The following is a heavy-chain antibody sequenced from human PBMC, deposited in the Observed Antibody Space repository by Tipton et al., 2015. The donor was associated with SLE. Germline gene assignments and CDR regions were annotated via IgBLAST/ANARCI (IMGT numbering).Heavy chain of an antibody. CDR2: ISWDGGST. V-gene: IGHV3-43*01. Sequence: GSLRLSCAASGFTFDDYTMHWVRQAPGKGLEWVSLISWDGGSTYYADSVKGRFTISRDNSKNSLYLQMNSLRTEDTALYYCARGYCSGGSCFDYWGQGTLVTVSS. J-gene: IGHJ4*02. CDR1: GFTFDDYT. D-gene: IGHD2-15*01. CDR3: ARGYCSGGSCFDY.